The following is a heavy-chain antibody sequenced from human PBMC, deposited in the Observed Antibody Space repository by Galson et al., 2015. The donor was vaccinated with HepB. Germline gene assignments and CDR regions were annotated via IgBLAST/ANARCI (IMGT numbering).Heavy chain of an antibody. CDR3: ARGVAGLNFDY. CDR1: SYTFNNYN. V-gene: IGHV1-18*04. Sequence: SVKVSCKASSYTFNNYNITWVRQAPGQGLEWMGWISGNNGHTNFTQTYQGRLTMTTHTSTATAYLELRSLRSDDTALYYCARGVAGLNFDYWGQGTLVTDSS. CDR2: ISGNNGHT. J-gene: IGHJ4*02. D-gene: IGHD6-19*01.